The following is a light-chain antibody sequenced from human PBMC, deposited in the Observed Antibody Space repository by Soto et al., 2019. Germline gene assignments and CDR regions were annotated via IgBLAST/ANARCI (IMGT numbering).Light chain of an antibody. CDR1: QNISSY. V-gene: IGKV3-11*01. Sequence: IVLTQSPATLSLSPGNRATLSCRASQNISSYLIWYQQKPGQSPRVLIYDVSNRATGIPTRFSGSGSGTDFTLTISSLETEDFAVYYCQQRSSWPRTFGQGTKVDIK. CDR2: DVS. CDR3: QQRSSWPRT. J-gene: IGKJ1*01.